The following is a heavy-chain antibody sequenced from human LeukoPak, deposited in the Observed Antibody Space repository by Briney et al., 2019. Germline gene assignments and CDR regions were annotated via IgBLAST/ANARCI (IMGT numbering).Heavy chain of an antibody. J-gene: IGHJ3*02. CDR2: INAGNGNT. D-gene: IGHD6-19*01. V-gene: IGHV1-3*01. Sequence: ASVKVSCKASGYTFTGYYMHWVRQAPGQGLEWMGWINAGNGNTKYSQKFQGRVTITRDTSASTAYMELSSLRSEDTAVYYCARDRQWLPRAHAFDIWGQGTMVTVSS. CDR3: ARDRQWLPRAHAFDI. CDR1: GYTFTGYY.